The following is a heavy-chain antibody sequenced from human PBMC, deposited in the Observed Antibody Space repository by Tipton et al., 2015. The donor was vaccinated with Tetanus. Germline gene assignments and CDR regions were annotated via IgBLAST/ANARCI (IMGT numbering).Heavy chain of an antibody. CDR3: AREVPAAGHFDS. Sequence: TLSLTCTVSGGSISSDGAYWSWIRQHPGEGLEWIGYISNSGSTYYNPALKSRVTISVDTSKNQFSLKLSSVTAADTAIYYCAREVPAAGHFDSWGQGTLVTVSS. D-gene: IGHD2-2*01. CDR2: ISNSGST. V-gene: IGHV4-31*03. J-gene: IGHJ4*02. CDR1: GGSISSDGAY.